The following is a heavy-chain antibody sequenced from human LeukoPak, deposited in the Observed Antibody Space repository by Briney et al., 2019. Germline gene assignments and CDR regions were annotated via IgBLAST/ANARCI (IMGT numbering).Heavy chain of an antibody. J-gene: IGHJ3*02. CDR3: ARQGGITVFGMAQPGGAFDI. CDR1: GGTFSSYA. Sequence: SVKVSCKASGGTFSSYAISWVRQAPGQGLEWMGGIIPMFGTAKYAQKVQGRVTMSTDESTSTAYMELSSLRSEDTAVYYCARQGGITVFGMAQPGGAFDIWGQGTMVTVSS. V-gene: IGHV1-69*05. CDR2: IIPMFGTA. D-gene: IGHD3-3*01.